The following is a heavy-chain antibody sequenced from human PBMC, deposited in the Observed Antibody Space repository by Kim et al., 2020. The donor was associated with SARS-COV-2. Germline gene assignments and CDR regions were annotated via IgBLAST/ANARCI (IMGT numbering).Heavy chain of an antibody. CDR3: ARAYPIGGGDYSVY. V-gene: IGHV3-30*04. CDR1: GFTFSSYA. J-gene: IGHJ4*02. Sequence: GGSLRLSCAASGFTFSSYAMHWVRQAPGKGLEWVAVISYDGSNKYYADSVKGRFTIFRDNSKNTLYLQMISLRAEDTAVYYCARAYPIGGGDYSVYWGQG. D-gene: IGHD1-26*01. CDR2: ISYDGSNK.